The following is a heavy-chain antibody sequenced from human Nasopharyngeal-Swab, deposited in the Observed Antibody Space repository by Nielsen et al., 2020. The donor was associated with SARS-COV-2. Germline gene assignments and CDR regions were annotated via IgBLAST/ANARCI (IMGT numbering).Heavy chain of an antibody. V-gene: IGHV4-39*07. CDR3: ARSLVGVSRHFDY. CDR1: GGSISSSSYY. CDR2: INHSGST. D-gene: IGHD1-26*01. J-gene: IGHJ4*02. Sequence: SETLSLTCTVSGGSISSSSYYWSWIRQPPGKGLEWIGEINHSGSTNYNPSLKSRVTISVDTSKNQFSLKLSSVTSADTAVYYCARSLVGVSRHFDYWGQGALVTVSS.